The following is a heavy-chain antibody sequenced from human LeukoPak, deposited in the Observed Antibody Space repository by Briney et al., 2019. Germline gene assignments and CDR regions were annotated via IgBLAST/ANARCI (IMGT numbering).Heavy chain of an antibody. D-gene: IGHD2-15*01. Sequence: PGGSLRLSCAASGFTFSSYSMNWVRQAPGKGLEWVSSISSSSSYIYYADSVKGRFTISRDNAKNSLYLQMNSLRAEDTAVYYCARTPSLDIVVVVANNWFDPWGQGTLVTVSS. CDR2: ISSSSSYI. V-gene: IGHV3-21*01. CDR1: GFTFSSYS. CDR3: ARTPSLDIVVVVANNWFDP. J-gene: IGHJ5*02.